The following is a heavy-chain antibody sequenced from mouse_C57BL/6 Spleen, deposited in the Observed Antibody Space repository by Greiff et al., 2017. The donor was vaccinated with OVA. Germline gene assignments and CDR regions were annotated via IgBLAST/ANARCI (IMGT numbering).Heavy chain of an antibody. CDR3: TLLRITTVVDFDD. Sequence: VQLQQSGAELVRPGASVKLSCTASGFNIKDYYMHWVKQRPEQGLEWIGRIDPEDGDTEYAPKFQGKATMTADTSSNTAYLQLSSLTSEDTAVYYCTLLRITTVVDFDDWGQGTTLTVSS. V-gene: IGHV14-1*01. D-gene: IGHD1-1*01. CDR2: IDPEDGDT. CDR1: GFNIKDYY. J-gene: IGHJ2*01.